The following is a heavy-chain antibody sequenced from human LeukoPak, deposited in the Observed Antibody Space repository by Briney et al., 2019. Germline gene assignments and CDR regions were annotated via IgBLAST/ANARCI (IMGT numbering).Heavy chain of an antibody. J-gene: IGHJ4*02. Sequence: GGSLRLSCAASGFTFSGYSMTWVRQAPGKGLEWLSYISSSSSTIYYADSVKGRVTISRDNAKNSLYLQMNSLRAEDTAVYYCTKWSGFGNDWGQGTLVTVSS. CDR2: ISSSSSTI. V-gene: IGHV3-48*04. CDR3: TKWSGFGND. CDR1: GFTFSGYS. D-gene: IGHD3-10*01.